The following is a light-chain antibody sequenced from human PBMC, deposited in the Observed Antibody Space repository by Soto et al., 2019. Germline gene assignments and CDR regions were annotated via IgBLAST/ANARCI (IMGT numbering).Light chain of an antibody. CDR1: QSVSSY. Sequence: EIVLTQSPATLSLSPGERATLSCRASQSVSSYLAWYQQKPGQAPRLLIYDASNRATGIPARFSGSGCGTDFTLTISSLEPEAFAVYYCQQRSNWYSFGQGTKLEIK. V-gene: IGKV3-11*01. CDR2: DAS. J-gene: IGKJ2*03. CDR3: QQRSNWYS.